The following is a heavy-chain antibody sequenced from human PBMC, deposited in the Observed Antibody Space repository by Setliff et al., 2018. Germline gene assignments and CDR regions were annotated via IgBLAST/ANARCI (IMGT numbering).Heavy chain of an antibody. J-gene: IGHJ4*02. V-gene: IGHV3-49*04. CDR3: APWTGTSRLHY. CDR1: GFTFGDYA. D-gene: IGHD1-7*01. CDR2: IRGKPSSGTT. Sequence: GGSLRLSCTTSGFTFGDYAITWVRQAPGKGLEWVGFIRGKPSSGTTEYAASVKGRFTISRDDSKSIAYLQMSSLKTEDTALYYCAPWTGTSRLHYWGQGTLVTVSS.